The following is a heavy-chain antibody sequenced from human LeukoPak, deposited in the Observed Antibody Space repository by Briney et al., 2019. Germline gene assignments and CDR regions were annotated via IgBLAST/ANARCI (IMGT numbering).Heavy chain of an antibody. CDR1: EFTFSSYW. CDR3: ARDHSWSGGTCRDGYFDY. D-gene: IGHD2-15*01. V-gene: IGHV3-7*03. Sequence: PGGSLRLSCAASEFTFSSYWMSWVRQAPGKGLEWVANIKQDGSEKYYMDSVKGRFTISRDNAKNSLYLQMNSLPAEDTALYYCARDHSWSGGTCRDGYFDYWGQGILVTVSS. J-gene: IGHJ4*02. CDR2: IKQDGSEK.